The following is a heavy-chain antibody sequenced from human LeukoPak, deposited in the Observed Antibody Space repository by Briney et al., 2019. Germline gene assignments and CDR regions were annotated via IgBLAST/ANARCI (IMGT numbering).Heavy chain of an antibody. CDR2: RWYDGSNK. Sequence: GESLRLSCAASGFTFSSYGMHWIRQPPGKGLEXXXXRWYDGSNKYYADSVKGRFTISRDNSKNTLYLQMNSLRAEDTAVYYCARDIVVVVAATRPIYYYYGMDVWGKGTTVTVSS. D-gene: IGHD2-15*01. V-gene: IGHV3-33*01. J-gene: IGHJ6*04. CDR1: GFTFSSYG. CDR3: ARDIVVVVAATRPIYYYYGMDV.